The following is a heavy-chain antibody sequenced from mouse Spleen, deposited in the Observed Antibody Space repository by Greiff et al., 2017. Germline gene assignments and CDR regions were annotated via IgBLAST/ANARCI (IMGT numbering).Heavy chain of an antibody. D-gene: IGHD2-4*01. CDR1: GYSITSGYY. CDR2: ISYDGSN. CDR3: ASYDYDGGFAY. Sequence: EVQLQESGPGLVKPSQSLSLTCSVTGYSITSGYYWNWIRQFPGNKLEWMGYISYDGSNNYNPSLKNRISITRDTSKNQFFLKLNSVTTEDTATYYCASYDYDGGFAYWGQGTLVTVSA. V-gene: IGHV3-6*01. J-gene: IGHJ3*01.